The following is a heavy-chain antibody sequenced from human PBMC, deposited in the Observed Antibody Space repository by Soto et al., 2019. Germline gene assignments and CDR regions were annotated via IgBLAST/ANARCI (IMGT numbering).Heavy chain of an antibody. V-gene: IGHV3-7*01. CDR3: ASYDDYVPSDYGMDV. J-gene: IGHJ6*02. Sequence: VQLVESGGGLVQPGGSLRLSCAASGFTFSSFWMSWVRQAPGKGLEWVANIKQDGSEKYYVDSVKGRFTISRDNAKNSLYLQMNRLRAEDTAVYYSASYDDYVPSDYGMDVWGQGTTFTVYS. D-gene: IGHD4-17*01. CDR1: GFTFSSFW. CDR2: IKQDGSEK.